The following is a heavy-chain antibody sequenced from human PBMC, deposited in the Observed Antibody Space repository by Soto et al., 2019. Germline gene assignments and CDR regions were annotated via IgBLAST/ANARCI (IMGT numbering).Heavy chain of an antibody. CDR1: EFTFNTYN. CDR3: ARGSNSDFYGMDV. V-gene: IGHV3-48*02. J-gene: IGHJ6*02. CDR2: ISSSSSTI. Sequence: EVQLVESGGGLVQPGGSLRLFCAASEFTFNTYNMNWVRQAPGKGREWISYISSSSSTIHYADSVKGRFIISRDNAKNSLYVQMSSLRDDDTAVYYCARGSNSDFYGMDVWGQGTTVTVSS. D-gene: IGHD1-26*01.